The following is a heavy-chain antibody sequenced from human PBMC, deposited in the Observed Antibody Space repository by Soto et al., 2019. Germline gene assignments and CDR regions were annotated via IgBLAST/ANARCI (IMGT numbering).Heavy chain of an antibody. CDR2: TYYRSKWYH. V-gene: IGHV6-1*01. CDR3: ARQIGDSWLDS. Sequence: QVQLQQSGPGLVKPSQTLSLTCAISGESVSTNSATWDWIRQSPSRGLEWLGRTYYRSKWYHDYAVSVKDRITNHADTATHQLSLQLNSVTPDDTAVYYCARQIGDSWLDSWGQGPLVTVSS. CDR1: GESVSTNSAT. J-gene: IGHJ5*01.